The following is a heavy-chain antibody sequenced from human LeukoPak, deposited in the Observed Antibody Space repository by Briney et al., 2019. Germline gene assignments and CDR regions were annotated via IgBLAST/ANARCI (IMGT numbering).Heavy chain of an antibody. CDR1: GDRFTSYW. V-gene: IGHV5-51*01. CDR3: ARRPLPSQTWLAP. J-gene: IGHJ5*02. Sequence: GESLKISCKGYGDRFTSYWVAWVRQMPGKGLEWMGIIFPGDSDTRYSPSIQGQVTISADKSISTAYLQWSSLQASDTAIYYCARRPLPSQTWLAPWGQGTLVTVSS. CDR2: IFPGDSDT.